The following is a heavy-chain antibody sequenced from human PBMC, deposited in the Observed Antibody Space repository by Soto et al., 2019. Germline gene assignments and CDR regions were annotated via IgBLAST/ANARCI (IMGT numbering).Heavy chain of an antibody. J-gene: IGHJ5*02. CDR1: GYTFTSYG. V-gene: IGHV1-18*01. CDR3: ARVVGALGHWFDP. D-gene: IGHD1-26*01. CDR2: ISAYNGNT. Sequence: QVQLVQSGGEVKKPGASVKVSCKASGYTFTSYGISWVRQAPGQGLEWMGRISAYNGNTNYAQKLQGRVTMTTDTSTSPAYMGLRSLRSDDTAVYYCARVVGALGHWFDPWGQGTLVTVSS.